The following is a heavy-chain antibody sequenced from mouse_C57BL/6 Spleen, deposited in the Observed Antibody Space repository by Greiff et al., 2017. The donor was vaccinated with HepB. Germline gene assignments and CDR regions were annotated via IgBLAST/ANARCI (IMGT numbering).Heavy chain of an antibody. Sequence: ESGPGLVKPSQSLSLTCSVTGYSITSGYYWNWIRQFPGNKLEWMGYISYDGSNNYNPSLKNRISITRDTSKNQFFLKLNSVTTEDTATYYCASYYGNFDYWGQGTTLTVSS. D-gene: IGHD2-1*01. CDR3: ASYYGNFDY. CDR1: GYSITSGYY. J-gene: IGHJ2*01. V-gene: IGHV3-6*01. CDR2: ISYDGSN.